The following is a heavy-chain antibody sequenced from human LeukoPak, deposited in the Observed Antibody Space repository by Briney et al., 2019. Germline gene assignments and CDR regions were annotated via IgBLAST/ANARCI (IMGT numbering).Heavy chain of an antibody. J-gene: IGHJ5*02. Sequence: GGSLRPSCAASGFTFSSYGMHWVRQAPGKGLEWVAVISYDGSNKYYADSVKGRFTISRDNSKNTLYLQMNSLRAEDTAVYYCAKDHAGCSGGSCYSSSFDPWGQGTLVTVSS. CDR2: ISYDGSNK. CDR1: GFTFSSYG. CDR3: AKDHAGCSGGSCYSSSFDP. D-gene: IGHD2-15*01. V-gene: IGHV3-30*18.